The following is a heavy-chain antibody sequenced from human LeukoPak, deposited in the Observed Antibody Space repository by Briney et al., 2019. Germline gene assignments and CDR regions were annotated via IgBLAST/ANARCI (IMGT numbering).Heavy chain of an antibody. CDR2: IGDSGDKS. CDR1: GFTFSRYA. J-gene: IGHJ4*02. Sequence: GGSLRLSCAASGFTFSRYAMTWVRRAPGKGLEWVSTIGDSGDKSYYPDSVKGRFTISRDLSKDTLFLEMHNLRAEDTAVYYCAKGRALWTYDFDSWGQGTLATVSS. CDR3: AKGRALWTYDFDS. V-gene: IGHV3-23*01. D-gene: IGHD3/OR15-3a*01.